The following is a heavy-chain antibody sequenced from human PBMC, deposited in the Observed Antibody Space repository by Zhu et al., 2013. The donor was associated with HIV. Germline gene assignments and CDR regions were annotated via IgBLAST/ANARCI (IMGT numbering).Heavy chain of an antibody. V-gene: IGHV1-69*01. Sequence: QVQLVQSGAEVKKPGSSVKVSCKASGGTFSSYAISWVRQAPGQGLEWMGGIIPMFGTANYAQKFQGRVTITADESTSTAYMQLRSLRSDDTALYYCARNLAAAALFDYWGQGTLVTVSS. D-gene: IGHD6-13*01. J-gene: IGHJ4*02. CDR2: IIPMFGTA. CDR3: ARNLAAAALFDY. CDR1: GGTFSSYA.